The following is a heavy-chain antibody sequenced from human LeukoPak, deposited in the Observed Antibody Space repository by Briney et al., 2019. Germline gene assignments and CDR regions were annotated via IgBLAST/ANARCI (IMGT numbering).Heavy chain of an antibody. Sequence: PGGSLRLSCAASGFTFSSYEMNWVRQAPGKGPEWVSYISSSGSTIYYADSVKGRFTISRDNAKNSLYLQMNSLRAEDTAVYYCAKDSAAVGGPTTDWGQGTLVTVPS. CDR1: GFTFSSYE. V-gene: IGHV3-48*03. CDR3: AKDSAAVGGPTTD. J-gene: IGHJ4*02. CDR2: ISSSGSTI. D-gene: IGHD6-13*01.